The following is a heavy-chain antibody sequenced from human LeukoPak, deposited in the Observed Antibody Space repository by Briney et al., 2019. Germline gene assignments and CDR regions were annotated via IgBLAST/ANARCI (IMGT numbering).Heavy chain of an antibody. Sequence: PGGSLRLSCAASGFTFSSYGMHWVRQAPGKGLEWVAVISYDGSNKYYADSVKGRFTIYRDNPKNTLYLQMNSLRAEDTAVYYCAKAAAGTCDYWGQGTLVTVSS. V-gene: IGHV3-30*18. D-gene: IGHD6-13*01. CDR2: ISYDGSNK. J-gene: IGHJ4*02. CDR3: AKAAAGTCDY. CDR1: GFTFSSYG.